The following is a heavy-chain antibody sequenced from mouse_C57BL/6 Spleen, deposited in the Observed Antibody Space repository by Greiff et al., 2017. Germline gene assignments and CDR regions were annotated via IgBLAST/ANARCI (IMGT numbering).Heavy chain of an antibody. CDR1: GYTFTDYN. V-gene: IGHV1-22*01. Sequence: EVQLQQSGPELVKPGASVKMSCKASGYTFTDYNMHWVKQSHGKSLEWIGYINPNNGGTSYNQKFKGKATLTVNKSSSTAYMELRSLTSEDSAVYYCASLIYYYGSSYFDYWGKGTTLTVSS. J-gene: IGHJ2*01. CDR3: ASLIYYYGSSYFDY. D-gene: IGHD1-1*01. CDR2: INPNNGGT.